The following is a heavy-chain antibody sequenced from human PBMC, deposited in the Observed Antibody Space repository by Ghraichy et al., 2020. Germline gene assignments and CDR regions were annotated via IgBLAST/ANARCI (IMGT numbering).Heavy chain of an antibody. D-gene: IGHD5-18*01. Sequence: GGSLRLSCAASGFTFSSFWMSWVRQAPGKGLEWVANIKQDGSEKYYVDSVKGRFTISRDNAKNSLYLQMNSLRAEDTAVYYCARRVGYSYGYYFDYWGQGTLVTVSS. CDR1: GFTFSSFW. J-gene: IGHJ4*02. CDR2: IKQDGSEK. CDR3: ARRVGYSYGYYFDY. V-gene: IGHV3-7*01.